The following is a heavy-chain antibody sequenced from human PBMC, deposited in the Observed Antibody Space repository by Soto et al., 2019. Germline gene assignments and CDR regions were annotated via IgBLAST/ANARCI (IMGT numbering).Heavy chain of an antibody. D-gene: IGHD7-27*01. CDR2: IYSGGST. J-gene: IGHJ2*01. V-gene: IGHV3-53*04. CDR1: GFTVSSNY. Sequence: GGSLRLSCAASGFTVSSNYMSWVRPAPGKGLEWVSVIYSGGSTYYADSVKGRFTISRHNSKNTLYLQMNSLRAEDTAVYYCARLTGNPNWYFDLWGRGTLVTVSS. CDR3: ARLTGNPNWYFDL.